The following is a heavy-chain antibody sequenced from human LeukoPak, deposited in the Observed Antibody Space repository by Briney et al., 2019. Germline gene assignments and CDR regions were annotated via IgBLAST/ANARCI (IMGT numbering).Heavy chain of an antibody. V-gene: IGHV4-59*08. CDR2: IYYSGST. Sequence: SETPSLTCTVSGGSISSYYWSWIRQPPGKGLEWIGYIYYSGSTNYNASLKSRVTISVDTSKNQFSLKLSSVTAADTAVYYCARSTHDILTGYPDAFDIWGQGTMVTVSS. J-gene: IGHJ3*02. D-gene: IGHD3-9*01. CDR1: GGSISSYY. CDR3: ARSTHDILTGYPDAFDI.